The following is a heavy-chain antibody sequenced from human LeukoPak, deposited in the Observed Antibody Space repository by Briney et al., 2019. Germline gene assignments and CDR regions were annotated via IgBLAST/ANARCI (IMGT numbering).Heavy chain of an antibody. CDR1: GFTFSNYA. D-gene: IGHD1-26*01. CDR3: AKKWGVGTTTLDYFDY. V-gene: IGHV3-23*01. Sequence: GGSLRLSCAASGFTFSNYAMSWVRQAPGKGLEWVSGISGSAGSTYYADSVKGRFTISRDNSKNTLYLQMNSLTDDDTAVYYCAKKWGVGTTTLDYFDYWGQGTLVTVSS. CDR2: ISGSAGST. J-gene: IGHJ4*02.